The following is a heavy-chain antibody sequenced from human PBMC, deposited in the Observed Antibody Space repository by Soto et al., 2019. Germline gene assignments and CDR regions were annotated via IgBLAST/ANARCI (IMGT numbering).Heavy chain of an antibody. Sequence: EVKLLESGGSLVQPGGSLRLSCATSGFTFSRYAMSWVRQAPGKGLEWVSVISGSDGSTYYADSVKGRFTISRDNSKNTLFLQMNSLRGEDTAVYYCAKKTGLVILYPPEFDPRGQGTLVTVSS. V-gene: IGHV3-23*01. J-gene: IGHJ5*02. D-gene: IGHD2-8*01. CDR3: AKKTGLVILYPPEFDP. CDR2: ISGSDGST. CDR1: GFTFSRYA.